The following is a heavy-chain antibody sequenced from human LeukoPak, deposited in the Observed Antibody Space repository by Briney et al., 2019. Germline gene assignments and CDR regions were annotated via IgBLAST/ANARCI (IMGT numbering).Heavy chain of an antibody. CDR2: ISYDGSNK. D-gene: IGHD6-13*01. CDR1: GFTFSSYA. CDR3: ARDRSSSWYGPGY. J-gene: IGHJ4*02. Sequence: GGSLRLSCAASGFTFSSYAMHWVRQAPGKGLEWVAVISYDGSNKYYADSVKGRFTISRDNSKNTLYLQMNSLRAEDTAVYYYARDRSSSWYGPGYWGQGTLVTVSS. V-gene: IGHV3-30-3*01.